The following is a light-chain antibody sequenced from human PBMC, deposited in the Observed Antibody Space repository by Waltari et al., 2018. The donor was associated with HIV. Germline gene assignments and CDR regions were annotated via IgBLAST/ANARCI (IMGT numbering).Light chain of an antibody. CDR3: QQRSNWPPVT. V-gene: IGKV3-11*01. J-gene: IGKJ5*01. CDR1: QNTGNY. CDR2: DAS. Sequence: EVVLTQSPSTMSLSQGERATLSCRASQNTGNYLAWYQQKPGQAPRLLIYDASTRASGIPARFSGSGSGTDFTLTISSLEPEDVAVYYCQQRSNWPPVTFGQGTRLEI.